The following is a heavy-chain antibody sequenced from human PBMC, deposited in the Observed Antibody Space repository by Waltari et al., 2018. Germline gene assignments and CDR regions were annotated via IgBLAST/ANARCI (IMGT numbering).Heavy chain of an antibody. Sequence: VQLVEXGGGXVQRGGSMXLSCAASGFTFSSYSMNWVRQAPGKGLEWVXYISSXSSNIYYADSXKGRFTISRDNAKNSLYXQMNSLRAXDTAVXYCTSGSYFSGXWGQGTLVTVSS. D-gene: IGHD1-26*01. CDR2: ISSXSSNI. CDR3: TSGSYFSGX. V-gene: IGHV3-48*01. CDR1: GFTFSSYS. J-gene: IGHJ4*02.